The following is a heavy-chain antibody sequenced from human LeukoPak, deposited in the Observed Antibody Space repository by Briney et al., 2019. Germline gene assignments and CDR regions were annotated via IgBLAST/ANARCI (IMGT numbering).Heavy chain of an antibody. CDR1: GGSISSHY. D-gene: IGHD4-17*01. J-gene: IGHJ6*03. V-gene: IGHV4-59*08. CDR2: IYYSGST. CDR3: ARGTYGYYMDV. Sequence: PSETLSLTCTVSGGSISSHYWSWIRQPPGKGLEWIGYIYYSGSTNYNPSLKSRVTISLDTSKTQFSLKLSSVTAADTAVYFCARGTYGYYMDVWGKGTTVTVSS.